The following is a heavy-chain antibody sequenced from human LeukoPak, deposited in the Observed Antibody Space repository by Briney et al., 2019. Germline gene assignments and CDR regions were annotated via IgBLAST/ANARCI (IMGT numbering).Heavy chain of an antibody. CDR2: FYPDDSGA. D-gene: IGHD2/OR15-2a*01. V-gene: IGHV5-51*01. J-gene: IGHJ4*02. CDR1: GYNFATYW. Sequence: GESLRISCKGSGYNFATYWIGWVRQMPGKGLEWMGIFYPDDSGANYSPSFEGQVTVSADKSSSTAYLQWSSLKASDTAMYYCARAGYSNRWDGVDYWGQGTLVTVSS. CDR3: ARAGYSNRWDGVDY.